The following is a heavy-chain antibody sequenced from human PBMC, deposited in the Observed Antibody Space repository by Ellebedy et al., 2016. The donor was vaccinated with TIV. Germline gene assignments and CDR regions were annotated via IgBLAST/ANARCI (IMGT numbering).Heavy chain of an antibody. D-gene: IGHD2-21*02. CDR3: AIIEVGQHIVVVTAPDDY. Sequence: AASVKVSCKVSGYSLIELSMHWMRQVPGQGLEWMGGFDPENGETTYSQKFQDRVTITRDTSASTAYMELSSLRSEDTAVYYCAIIEVGQHIVVVTAPDDYWGQGTLVTVSS. J-gene: IGHJ4*02. CDR2: FDPENGET. CDR1: GYSLIELS. V-gene: IGHV1-24*01.